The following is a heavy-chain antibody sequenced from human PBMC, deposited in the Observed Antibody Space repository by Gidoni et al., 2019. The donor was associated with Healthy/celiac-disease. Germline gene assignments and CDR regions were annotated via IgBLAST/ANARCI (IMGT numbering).Heavy chain of an antibody. Sequence: EVQLVESGGGLVQPGRSLRLSCTAPGFTFGDYAMSWVRQAPGKGLEWVGFIRSKAYGGTTEYAASVKGRFTISRDDSKSIAYLQMNSLKTEDTAVYYCTRGSSYCGGDCGLFFDYWGQGTLVTVSS. CDR2: IRSKAYGGTT. D-gene: IGHD2-21*01. V-gene: IGHV3-49*04. J-gene: IGHJ4*02. CDR3: TRGSSYCGGDCGLFFDY. CDR1: GFTFGDYA.